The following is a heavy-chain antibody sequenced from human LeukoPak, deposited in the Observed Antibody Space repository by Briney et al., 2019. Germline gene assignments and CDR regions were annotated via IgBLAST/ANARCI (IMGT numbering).Heavy chain of an antibody. V-gene: IGHV4-34*01. CDR2: INHSGST. J-gene: IGHJ4*02. D-gene: IGHD6-6*01. CDR1: GGSFSGYY. Sequence: SETLSLTCAVYGGSFSGYYWSWIRQPPGKGLEWIGEINHSGSTNYNPSLKSRVTISVDTSKNQFSLKLSSVTAADTAVYYCASGSFTPFVLPPYYWGQGTLVTVSS. CDR3: ASGSFTPFVLPPYY.